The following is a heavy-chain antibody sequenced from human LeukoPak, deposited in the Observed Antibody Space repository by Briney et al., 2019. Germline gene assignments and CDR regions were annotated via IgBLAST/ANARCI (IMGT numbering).Heavy chain of an antibody. CDR1: GGSFSGYY. CDR3: ALREGYCSSTSCCLLGPHDY. CDR2: INHSGST. V-gene: IGHV4-34*01. J-gene: IGHJ4*02. Sequence: SETLSLTCAVYGGSFSGYYWSWIRQPPGKGLEWIGEINHSGSTNYNPSLKSRVTISVDTSKNQFSLKLSSVTAADTAVYYCALREGYCSSTSCCLLGPHDYWGQGTLVTVSS. D-gene: IGHD2-2*01.